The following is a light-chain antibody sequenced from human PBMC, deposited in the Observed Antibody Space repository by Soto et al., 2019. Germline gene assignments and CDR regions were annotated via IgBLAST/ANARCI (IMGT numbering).Light chain of an antibody. CDR2: EVS. CDR1: SSDVGGYIY. J-gene: IGLJ1*01. Sequence: QSAPTQPASVSGSPGQSITISCTGTSSDVGGYIYVSWYQQHPGKAPKLMIYEVSNRPSGVSNRFSGSKSSNTASLTISGLQAEDEADYYCGSYTSSNTYVFGTGTKVTVL. V-gene: IGLV2-14*01. CDR3: GSYTSSNTYV.